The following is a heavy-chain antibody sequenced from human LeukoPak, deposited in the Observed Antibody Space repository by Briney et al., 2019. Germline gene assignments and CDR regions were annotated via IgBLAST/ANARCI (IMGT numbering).Heavy chain of an antibody. CDR2: IKEDGSET. J-gene: IGHJ1*01. D-gene: IGHD3-22*01. CDR1: GFTFSSYW. V-gene: IGHV3-7*01. Sequence: GGSLRLSCGASGFTFSSYWMSWVRQAPGKGLEWVAYIKEDGSETYYLDSVKGRFTISRDNAQNSLHLEMNSLRGEDTAVYYCARDGYYDSSGPGVQHWGQGTLVTVSS. CDR3: ARDGYYDSSGPGVQH.